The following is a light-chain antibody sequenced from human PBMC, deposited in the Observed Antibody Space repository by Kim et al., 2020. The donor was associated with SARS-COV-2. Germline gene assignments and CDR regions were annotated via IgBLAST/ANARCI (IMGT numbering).Light chain of an antibody. V-gene: IGLV2-14*04. CDR3: SSYTSSSTVV. CDR1: SSDVGGHNY. CDR2: DVS. J-gene: IGLJ2*01. Sequence: GHAITSYGTGTSSDVGGHNYVSWYQQHPGKAPKLIIYDVSKRPSGVSNRFSGSKSGNTASLTISGLQAEDEADYYCSSYTSSSTVVFGGGTQLTVL.